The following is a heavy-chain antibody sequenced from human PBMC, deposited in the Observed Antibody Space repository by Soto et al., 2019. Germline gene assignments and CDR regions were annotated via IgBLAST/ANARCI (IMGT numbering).Heavy chain of an antibody. V-gene: IGHV3-48*03. J-gene: IGHJ6*02. Sequence: SLRLSCAASGFTFSSYEMNWVRQAPGKGLEWVSYISSSGSTIYYADSVKGRFTISRDNAKNSLYLQMNSLRAEDTAVYYCARLMYYYYGMDVWGQGTTVTVSS. CDR1: GFTFSSYE. CDR3: ARLMYYYYGMDV. CDR2: ISSSGSTI. D-gene: IGHD2-8*01.